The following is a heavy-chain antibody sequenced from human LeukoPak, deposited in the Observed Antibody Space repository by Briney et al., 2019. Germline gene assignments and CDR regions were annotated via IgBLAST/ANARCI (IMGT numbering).Heavy chain of an antibody. D-gene: IGHD1/OR15-1a*01. CDR3: TNSNWYIRN. Sequence: GGSLRLSCAASGNYWMHWVRQAPGEGLVWVSRIGTDGSTTGYADSVKGRFTISRDNVKNTVYLQMNSLRVEDTAVYYCTNSNWYIRNWGQGTLVTVSS. J-gene: IGHJ4*02. V-gene: IGHV3-74*01. CDR2: IGTDGSTT. CDR1: GNYW.